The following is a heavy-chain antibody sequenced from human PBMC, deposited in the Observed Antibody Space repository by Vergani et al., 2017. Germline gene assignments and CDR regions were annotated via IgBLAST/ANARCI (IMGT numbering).Heavy chain of an antibody. J-gene: IGHJ4*02. V-gene: IGHV3-23*01. CDR2: IKNTGDST. CDR1: GFTFRSHA. D-gene: IGHD5-24*01. Sequence: EVQLLQSEGAVVQPGGSLRLSCVASGFTFRSHARSWVRQGHGQGLEWVSSIKNTGDSTHYADSVKGRFTISRDNYKNTLYLQMISLRVEETDVYYCGSGSNNYNWGQGTLVTVSS. CDR3: GSGSNNYN.